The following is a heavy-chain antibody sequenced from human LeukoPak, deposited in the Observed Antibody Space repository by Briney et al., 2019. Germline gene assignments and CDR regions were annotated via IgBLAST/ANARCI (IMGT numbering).Heavy chain of an antibody. CDR1: GFTFSSYW. CDR3: ASLPTTIFGVVVPTPHY. D-gene: IGHD3-3*01. CDR2: IKQDGSEK. J-gene: IGHJ4*02. Sequence: PGGSLRLSCAASGFTFSSYWMSWVRQAPGKGLEWVANIKQDGSEKYYVDSVKGRFTISRDNAKNSLYLQMNSLGAEDTAVYYCASLPTTIFGVVVPTPHYWGQGTLVTVSS. V-gene: IGHV3-7*01.